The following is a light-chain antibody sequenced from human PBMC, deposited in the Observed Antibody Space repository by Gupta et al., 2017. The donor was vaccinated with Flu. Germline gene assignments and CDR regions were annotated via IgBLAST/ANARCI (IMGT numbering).Light chain of an antibody. CDR1: QGVSSN. CDR3: QQYNRGPPYT. Sequence: ELVLPPSPATLSVSPGERTTLSCRASQGVSSNLAWYQQQTGQAPRLLIKGASTRATGIPARSMGSGSGTEYTPIIINLQSQDFSLYSCQQYNRGPPYTFGQGTKLEIK. J-gene: IGKJ2*01. CDR2: GAS. V-gene: IGKV3-15*01.